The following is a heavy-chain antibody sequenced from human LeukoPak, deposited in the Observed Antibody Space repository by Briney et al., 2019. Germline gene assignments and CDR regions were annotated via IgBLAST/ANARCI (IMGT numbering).Heavy chain of an antibody. CDR3: ARDKWGDFDNYRLGAFDL. J-gene: IGHJ3*01. CDR1: GGSLTSYY. V-gene: IGHV4-59*01. Sequence: PSETLSLTCTVSGGSLTSYYWTWIRQPPGKGLECIGYIFYSGSPNYNPSLKSRVSISVDKSKNQFYLKLNSVTAADTAVYYCARDKWGDFDNYRLGAFDLWGQGTMVTVSS. D-gene: IGHD3-9*01. CDR2: IFYSGSP.